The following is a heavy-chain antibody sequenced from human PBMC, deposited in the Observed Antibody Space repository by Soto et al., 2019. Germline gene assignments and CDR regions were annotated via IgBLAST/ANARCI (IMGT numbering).Heavy chain of an antibody. D-gene: IGHD3-3*01. J-gene: IGHJ4*02. CDR3: AHRILRTVFGLVTTTAIDFDF. CDR2: IYWDDGK. Sequence: QITLNESGPTVVKPAETLTLTCTFSGFSLTTSGVGVGWIRQSPGKAPEWLALIYWDDGKSYSASLKSRLTITKYNSKEQLVLPMASVDPADTATYYCAHRILRTVFGLVTTTAIDFDFWGQGTPVVVAS. CDR1: GFSLTTSGVG. V-gene: IGHV2-5*02.